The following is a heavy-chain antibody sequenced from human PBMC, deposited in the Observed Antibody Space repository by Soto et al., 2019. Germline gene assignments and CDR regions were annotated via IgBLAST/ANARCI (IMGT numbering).Heavy chain of an antibody. V-gene: IGHV1-18*01. CDR2: INAYKGNT. CDR1: GYTFTSYG. CDR3: ARVLPPFDP. J-gene: IGHJ5*02. Sequence: QVQLVQSGAEVKKPGASVKVSCKASGYTFTSYGISWVRQAPEQGLEWMGWINAYKGNTNYAQKHQGRVTMPTDTSTSTAYMELRNLRSDDTAVYYCARVLPPFDPWGQGTLVTVSS.